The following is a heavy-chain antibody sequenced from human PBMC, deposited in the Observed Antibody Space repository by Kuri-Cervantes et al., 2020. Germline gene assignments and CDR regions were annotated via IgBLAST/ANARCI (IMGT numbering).Heavy chain of an antibody. D-gene: IGHD3-3*01. CDR3: AVSLRFLEWLDYYYYGMDV. J-gene: IGHJ6*02. CDR1: GFTFSDYY. CDR2: ISSSGSTI. Sequence: GGSLRLPCAASGFTFSDYYMSWIRQAPGKGLEWVSYISSSGSTIYYADSVKGRFTISRDNSKNTLYLQMNSLRSEDTAVYYCAVSLRFLEWLDYYYYGMDVWGQGTTVTVSS. V-gene: IGHV3-11*01.